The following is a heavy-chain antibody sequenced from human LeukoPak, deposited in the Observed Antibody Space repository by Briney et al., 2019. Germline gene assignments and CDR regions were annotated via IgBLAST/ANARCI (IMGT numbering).Heavy chain of an antibody. CDR2: TYYTSKWNT. J-gene: IGHJ3*01. CDR1: GDSVSTSGVA. V-gene: IGHV6-1*01. CDR3: ARGRASAFDV. Sequence: SQTLSLTCAISGDSVSTSGVAWNWVRQSPWIGLKWLGRTYYTSKWNTDYAVSVKSRIVVNPDTSKNQFSLQLTSVTSEDTAVYYCARGRASAFDVWGQGTMVTVSS. D-gene: IGHD6-25*01.